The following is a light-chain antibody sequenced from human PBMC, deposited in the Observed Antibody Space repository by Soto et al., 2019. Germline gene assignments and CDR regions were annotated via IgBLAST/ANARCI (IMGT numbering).Light chain of an antibody. V-gene: IGKV3-11*01. CDR2: DAS. CDR1: QSVSSY. CDR3: HQRSSWPST. Sequence: EVVLTQSPATLSLSPGEIATLSCRTSQSVSSYLAWYQQKPGQAPRLLIVDASYRATGIPARFSGSGSETDFTLTISSLEPEDFAVYYCHQRSSWPSTFGPGTKVDVK. J-gene: IGKJ3*01.